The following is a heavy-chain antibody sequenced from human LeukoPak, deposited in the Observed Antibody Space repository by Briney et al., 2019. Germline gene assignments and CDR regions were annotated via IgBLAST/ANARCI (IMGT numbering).Heavy chain of an antibody. CDR2: IFYSGSS. CDR3: AGRAARFFDY. J-gene: IGHJ4*02. D-gene: IGHD6-25*01. Sequence: SETLSLTCTVSGDSLNSYYWSWIRQPPGEGLQWIGYIFYSGSSNYNASLRSRVAISVDTSKNQFSLKLTSVTAADTAVYYCAGRAARFFDYWGQGILVTVPS. CDR1: GDSLNSYY. V-gene: IGHV4-59*01.